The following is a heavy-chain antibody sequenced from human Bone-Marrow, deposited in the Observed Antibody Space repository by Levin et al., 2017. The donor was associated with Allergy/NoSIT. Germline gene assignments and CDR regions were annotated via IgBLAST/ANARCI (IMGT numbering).Heavy chain of an antibody. CDR1: GGTFSNYA. V-gene: IGHV1-69*13. CDR3: ARGIDPGATDYYYGMDV. Sequence: SVKVSCKASGGTFSNYAINWVRQAPGRGLAWVGGIIPIFDSASYAQKFQDRVTITADESTGTAHMELSRLRSDDTAVYYCARGIDPGATDYYYGMDVWGPGTTVTVSS. J-gene: IGHJ6*02. D-gene: IGHD1-26*01. CDR2: IIPIFDSA.